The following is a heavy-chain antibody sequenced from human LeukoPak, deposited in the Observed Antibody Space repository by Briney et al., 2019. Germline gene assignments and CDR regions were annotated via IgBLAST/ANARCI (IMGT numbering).Heavy chain of an antibody. CDR3: AKDHGDYSFDY. CDR1: RFSFSNYA. Sequence: QPGGSLRLSCAASRFSFSNYALSWVRQPPGKGLEWVSAISGSGGKTYYADSVKGRFTISRDNSKNTLYLQMNILRAGDTAVYLCAKDHGDYSFDYWGQGTLVTVSS. D-gene: IGHD4-17*01. V-gene: IGHV3-23*01. CDR2: ISGSGGKT. J-gene: IGHJ4*02.